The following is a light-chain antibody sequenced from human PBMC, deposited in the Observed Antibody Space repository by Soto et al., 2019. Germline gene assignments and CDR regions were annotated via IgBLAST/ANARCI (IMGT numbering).Light chain of an antibody. V-gene: IGLV2-14*01. CDR3: SSYTGSSTYVV. CDR2: DVN. Sequence: QSALTQPASVSGSPGQSITISCTGTSSDVGGYNYVSWYQQHPGKVPKLMIYDVNNRPSGVSNRFSGSKSGNTASLTISGLQAEDEADYYCSSYTGSSTYVVFGGGTKLTVL. CDR1: SSDVGGYNY. J-gene: IGLJ2*01.